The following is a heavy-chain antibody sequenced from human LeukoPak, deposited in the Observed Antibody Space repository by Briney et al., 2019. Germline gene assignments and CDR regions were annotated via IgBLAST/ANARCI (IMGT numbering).Heavy chain of an antibody. CDR3: ARVRRQWLVRYFDL. Sequence: SVKVSCKASGGTFSSHAISWVRQAPGQGLEWMGRIIPILGIANYAQKFQGRVTITADKSTSTAYMELSSLRSEDTAVYYCARVRRQWLVRYFDLWGRGTLVTVSS. D-gene: IGHD6-19*01. CDR1: GGTFSSHA. CDR2: IIPILGIA. V-gene: IGHV1-69*04. J-gene: IGHJ2*01.